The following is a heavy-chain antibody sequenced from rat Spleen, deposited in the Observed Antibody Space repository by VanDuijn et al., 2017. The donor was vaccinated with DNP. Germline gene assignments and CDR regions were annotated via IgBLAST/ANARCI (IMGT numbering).Heavy chain of an antibody. CDR1: GFTFSSYD. CDR3: ARLILRVWGAMDA. J-gene: IGHJ4*01. V-gene: IGHV5-7*01. Sequence: EVQLVESGGGLLQPGRSLKLSCAASGFTFSSYDMAWVRQSPKKGLEWVATIIYDGSSTYYRDSVKGRFTISRDNAKSTLYLQMDSLRSEDTATYYCARLILRVWGAMDAWGQGTSVTVSS. CDR2: IIYDGSST. D-gene: IGHD1-7*01.